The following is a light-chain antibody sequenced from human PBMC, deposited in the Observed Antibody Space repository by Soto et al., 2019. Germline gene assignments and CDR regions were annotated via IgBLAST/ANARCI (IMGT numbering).Light chain of an antibody. V-gene: IGLV2-14*01. CDR3: SSYTGTSTLV. CDR1: ISDVGGYNY. J-gene: IGLJ2*01. CDR2: DVS. Sequence: QSALTQPASVSGSPGQSITISCTGTISDVGGYNYVSWYQQHPGKAPKLMIYDVSNRPSGVSNRFSGSKSGNTASLTISGLQAEDEADHYCSSYTGTSTLVFGGGTKVTVL.